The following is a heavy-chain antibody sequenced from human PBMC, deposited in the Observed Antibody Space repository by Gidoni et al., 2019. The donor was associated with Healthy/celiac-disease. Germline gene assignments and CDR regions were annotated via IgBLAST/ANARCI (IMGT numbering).Heavy chain of an antibody. Sequence: QVQLVQSGAEVKKPGASVKVSCKASGYTFTSYGISWVRQAPGQGLEWMGWISAYNGNTNDAQKLQGRVTMTTDTSTSTAYMELRSLRSDDTAVYYCARDTTSGWWGSGYPTAGYWGQGTLVTVSS. V-gene: IGHV1-18*04. CDR3: ARDTTSGWWGSGYPTAGY. CDR1: GYTFTSYG. CDR2: ISAYNGNT. D-gene: IGHD3-3*01. J-gene: IGHJ4*02.